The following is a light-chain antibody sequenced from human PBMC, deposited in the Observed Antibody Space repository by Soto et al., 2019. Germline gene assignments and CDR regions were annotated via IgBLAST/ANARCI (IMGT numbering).Light chain of an antibody. CDR1: QSISSY. Sequence: DIQMTQSPSSLSASVGDRVTITCRASQSISSYLNWYQQKPGKAPRLLIYAASSLQSGVPSRFSGTGSGTELNLTISSLESDDFATYYCQQTYRIPLTFGGGTKVDIK. V-gene: IGKV1-39*01. J-gene: IGKJ4*01. CDR3: QQTYRIPLT. CDR2: AAS.